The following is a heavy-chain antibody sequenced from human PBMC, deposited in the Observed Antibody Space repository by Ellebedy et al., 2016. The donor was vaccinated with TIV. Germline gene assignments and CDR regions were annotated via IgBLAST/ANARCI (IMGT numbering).Heavy chain of an antibody. V-gene: IGHV4-59*01. Sequence: SETLSLTCTVSNGSISGYYWSWVRQPPGKGLEWIGIIYHSGSTYYNPSLKSRVTISVDTSKNQFSLKLSSVTAADTAVYYCARVIAVAGTYYYGMDVWGQGTTVTVSS. CDR3: ARVIAVAGTYYYGMDV. CDR1: NGSISGYY. D-gene: IGHD6-19*01. J-gene: IGHJ6*02. CDR2: IYHSGST.